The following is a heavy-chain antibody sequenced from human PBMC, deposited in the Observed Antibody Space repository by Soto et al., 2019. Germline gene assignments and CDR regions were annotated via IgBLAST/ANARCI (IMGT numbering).Heavy chain of an antibody. D-gene: IGHD2-21*02. CDR1: VFTFSDSV. CDR3: VNWHTSSCDSLPFTGCDF. CDR2: LGGDGRT. Sequence: PGGSLRLSCVGSVFTFSDSVLAWVRQAPAQGLEWLSVLGGDGRTRYALSVTGRVTISRDNSQETRCVQVWTLRVEGAAAYYSVNWHTSSCDSLPFTGCDFCGQGTQVTVAS. V-gene: IGHV3-23*01. J-gene: IGHJ4*02.